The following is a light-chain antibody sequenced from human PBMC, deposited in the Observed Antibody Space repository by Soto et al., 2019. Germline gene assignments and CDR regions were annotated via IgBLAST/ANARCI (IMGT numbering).Light chain of an antibody. CDR1: QGVSTN. CDR3: QHYNNWPPWA. J-gene: IGKJ1*01. Sequence: EIVLTQSPAPPSVSPGERATLSCRASQGVSTNLAWYQQKPGQAPRLLIYGASTRATGVPARFSGSGSGPEFTLTISSLQSEDFAAYYCQHYNNWPPWAFGQGTKVDIK. CDR2: GAS. V-gene: IGKV3-15*01.